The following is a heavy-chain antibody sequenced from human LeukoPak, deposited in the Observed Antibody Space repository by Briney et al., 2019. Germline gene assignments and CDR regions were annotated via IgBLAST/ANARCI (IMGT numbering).Heavy chain of an antibody. CDR1: GFTSSSYG. J-gene: IGHJ4*02. D-gene: IGHD1-14*01. CDR3: ARDSVSGYDY. CDR2: ISYDGSNK. V-gene: IGHV3-30*03. Sequence: GGSLRLSCAASGFTSSSYGMHWVRQAPGKGLEWVAVISYDGSNKYYADSVKGRFTISRDNAKNSLYLQMNSLRAEDTAVYYCARDSVSGYDYWGQGTLVTVSS.